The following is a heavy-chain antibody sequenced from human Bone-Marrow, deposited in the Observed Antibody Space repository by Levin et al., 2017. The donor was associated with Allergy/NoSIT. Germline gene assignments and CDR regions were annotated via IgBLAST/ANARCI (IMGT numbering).Heavy chain of an antibody. CDR3: AKSGAGYSGYDFYY. CDR2: ISYDGSNK. D-gene: IGHD5-12*01. J-gene: IGHJ4*02. CDR1: GFTFSSYG. V-gene: IGHV3-30*18. Sequence: PGGSLRLSCAASGFTFSSYGMHWVRQAPGKGLEWVAVISYDGSNKYYADSVKGRFTISRDNSKNTLYLQMNSLRAEDTAVYYCAKSGAGYSGYDFYYWGQGTLVTVSS.